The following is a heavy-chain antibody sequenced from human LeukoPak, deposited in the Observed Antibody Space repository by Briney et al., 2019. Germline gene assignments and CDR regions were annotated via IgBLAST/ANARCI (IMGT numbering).Heavy chain of an antibody. J-gene: IGHJ4*02. V-gene: IGHV3-7*01. CDR2: IKEDGSEK. Sequence: GGSLRLSCAASEFTFSSYWMSWVRQAPGKGLEWVANIKEDGSEKYYVDSVKGRFTISRDNARNSLYLQMNSLRAEDTAVYYCARESLRRFYYDYWGQGTLVTVSS. CDR1: EFTFSSYW. CDR3: ARESLRRFYYDY. D-gene: IGHD3-10*01.